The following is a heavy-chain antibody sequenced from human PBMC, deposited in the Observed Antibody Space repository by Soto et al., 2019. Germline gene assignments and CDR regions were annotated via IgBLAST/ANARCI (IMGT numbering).Heavy chain of an antibody. CDR2: IYYSGST. V-gene: IGHV4-39*01. CDR3: ARRSTISPNWFDP. Sequence: SETLSLTCTVSGGSISSSSYYWGWIRQPPGKGLEWIGSIYYSGSTYYNPSLKSRVTISVDTSKNQFSLKLSSVTAADTAVYYCARRSTISPNWFDPWGQGTLVTAPQ. J-gene: IGHJ5*02. D-gene: IGHD3-9*01. CDR1: GGSISSSSYY.